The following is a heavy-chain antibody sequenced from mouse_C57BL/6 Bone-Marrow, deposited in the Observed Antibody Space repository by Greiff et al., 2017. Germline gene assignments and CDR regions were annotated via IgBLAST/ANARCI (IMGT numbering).Heavy chain of an antibody. CDR1: GYTFTDYN. Sequence: EVQLQQSGPELVKPGASVKMSCKASGYTFTDYNMHWVKQSHGKSLEWIGYINPNNGGTSYNQKFKGKATLTVNKSSSTAYMELRSLTSEDSAVYYCASYYDYEDYAMDYWGQGTSVTVSS. V-gene: IGHV1-22*01. J-gene: IGHJ4*01. D-gene: IGHD2-4*01. CDR3: ASYYDYEDYAMDY. CDR2: INPNNGGT.